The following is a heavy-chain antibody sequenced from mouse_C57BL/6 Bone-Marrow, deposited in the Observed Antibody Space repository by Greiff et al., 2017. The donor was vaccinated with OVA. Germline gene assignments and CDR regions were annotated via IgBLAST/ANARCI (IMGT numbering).Heavy chain of an antibody. Sequence: VQLQQSGAELVRPGASVKLSCTASGFNIKDDYMHWVKQRPEQGLEWIGWIDPENGDTEYASKFQGKATITADTSSNTAYLQLSSLTSEDTAVYYCTTHYFDYWGQGTTPTVSS. J-gene: IGHJ2*01. CDR3: TTHYFDY. V-gene: IGHV14-4*01. CDR2: IDPENGDT. CDR1: GFNIKDDY.